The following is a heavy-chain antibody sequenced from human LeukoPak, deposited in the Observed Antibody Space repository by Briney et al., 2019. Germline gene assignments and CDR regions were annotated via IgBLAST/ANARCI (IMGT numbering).Heavy chain of an antibody. CDR1: GYTFTDYY. Sequence: ASVKVSCKASGYTFTDYYMHWVRQAPGQGLEWMGWINPNSGGTNYAQKFQGRVTMTRDTSISTAYMELSRLRSDDTAVYYCARDLYYYDSSGYYFDYWGQGTLVTVSS. D-gene: IGHD3-22*01. CDR3: ARDLYYYDSSGYYFDY. CDR2: INPNSGGT. V-gene: IGHV1-2*02. J-gene: IGHJ4*02.